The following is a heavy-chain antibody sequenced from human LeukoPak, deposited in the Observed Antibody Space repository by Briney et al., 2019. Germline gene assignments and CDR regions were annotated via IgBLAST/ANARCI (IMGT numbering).Heavy chain of an antibody. CDR2: IKQDGSEK. CDR1: GFTFSSYW. CDR3: ARDQGDFWSGYGRDY. V-gene: IGHV3-7*01. Sequence: GGSLRLSCAASGFTFSSYWMSWVRQAPGKGLEWVANIKQDGSEKYYVDSVKGRFTISRDNANNSLYLQMNSMRAEDTAVYYCARDQGDFWSGYGRDYWGQGTLVTVSS. J-gene: IGHJ4*02. D-gene: IGHD3-3*01.